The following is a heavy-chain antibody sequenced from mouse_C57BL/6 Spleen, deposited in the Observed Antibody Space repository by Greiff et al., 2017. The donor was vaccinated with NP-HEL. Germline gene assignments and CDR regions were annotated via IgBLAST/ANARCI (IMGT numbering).Heavy chain of an antibody. CDR3: AKTYGSSYGGYFDV. CDR2: IWRGGST. CDR1: GFSLTSYG. V-gene: IGHV2-5*01. D-gene: IGHD1-1*01. J-gene: IGHJ1*03. Sequence: VHLVESGPGLVQPSQSLSITCTVSGFSLTSYGVHWVRQSPGKGLEWLGVIWRGGSTDYNAAFMSRLSITKDNSKSQVFFKMNSLQADDTAIYYCAKTYGSSYGGYFDVWGTGTTVTVSS.